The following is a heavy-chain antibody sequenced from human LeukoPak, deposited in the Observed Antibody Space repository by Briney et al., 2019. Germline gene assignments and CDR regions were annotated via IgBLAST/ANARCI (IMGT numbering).Heavy chain of an antibody. CDR3: ARDPRDGYNNDAFDI. CDR2: IYSGGST. CDR1: GFTASSNY. J-gene: IGHJ3*02. V-gene: IGHV3-53*01. D-gene: IGHD5-24*01. Sequence: GGSLRPSCAAPGFTASSNYMSWVRQAPGKGLEWAPVIYSGGSTYYADSVKGRFTISRDNSKNTLYLQMNSLRAEDTAVYYCARDPRDGYNNDAFDIWGRGTMVTVSS.